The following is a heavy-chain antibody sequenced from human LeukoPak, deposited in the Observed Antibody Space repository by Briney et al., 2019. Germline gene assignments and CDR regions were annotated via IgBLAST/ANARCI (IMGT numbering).Heavy chain of an antibody. CDR1: GFTFSSYG. V-gene: IGHV3-30*03. CDR3: ASQKWELSSDDY. D-gene: IGHD1-26*01. J-gene: IGHJ4*02. Sequence: PGGSLRLSCAASGFTFSSYGMHWVRQAPGKGLEWVAVISYDGSNKYYADSVKGRFTISRDNSKNTLYLQMNSLRAEDTAVYYCASQKWELSSDDYWGQGTLVTVSS. CDR2: ISYDGSNK.